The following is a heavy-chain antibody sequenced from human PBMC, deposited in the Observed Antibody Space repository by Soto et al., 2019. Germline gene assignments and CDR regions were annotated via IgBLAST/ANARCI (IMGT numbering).Heavy chain of an antibody. J-gene: IGHJ6*02. CDR2: INYRGSS. CDR3: ARHSPFRVYYYYYGMDV. V-gene: IGHV4-34*10. CDR1: GGSFTGYY. D-gene: IGHD2-15*01. Sequence: SXTLSLTCAVYGGSFTGYYWTWIRQTPVEGLEWIGEINYRGSSYYNPSLESRISMAVDTSKNQFSLKLRSVTASDTAMYYCARHSPFRVYYYYYGMDVWGQGTTVTVSS.